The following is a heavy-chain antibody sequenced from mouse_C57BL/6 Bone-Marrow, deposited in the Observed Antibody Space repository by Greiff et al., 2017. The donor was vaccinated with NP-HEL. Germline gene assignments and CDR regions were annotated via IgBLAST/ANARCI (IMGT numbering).Heavy chain of an antibody. D-gene: IGHD1-1*01. V-gene: IGHV6-6*01. J-gene: IGHJ1*03. Sequence: LQQSGGGLVQPGGSMKLSCAASGFTFSDAWMDWVRQSPEKGLEWVAEIRNKANNHATYYAESVKGRFTISRDDSKSSVYLQMNSLRAEDTGIYYCTRNPHYYGSSYGNYEVWGTGTTVTVSS. CDR3: TRNPHYYGSSYGNYEV. CDR2: IRNKANNHAT. CDR1: GFTFSDAW.